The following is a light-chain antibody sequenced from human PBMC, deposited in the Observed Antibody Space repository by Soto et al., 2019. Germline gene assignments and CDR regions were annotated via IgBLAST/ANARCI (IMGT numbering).Light chain of an antibody. CDR1: TSDVGGYNY. CDR2: DVI. J-gene: IGLJ1*01. Sequence: QSVLTQPASVSGSPGQSITISCTGTTSDVGGYNYVSWHQQHPGKAPKLMIYDVINRPSGVSNRFSGSKSDNTASLTISGLQAEDDDDYYCTSYTSSGIHVFVSGTNLTVL. V-gene: IGLV2-14*01. CDR3: TSYTSSGIHV.